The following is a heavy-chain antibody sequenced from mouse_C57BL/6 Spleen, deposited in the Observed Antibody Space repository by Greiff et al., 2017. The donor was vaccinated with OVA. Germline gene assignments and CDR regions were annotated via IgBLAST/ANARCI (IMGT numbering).Heavy chain of an antibody. CDR3: ARGYYGSSLYYFDY. J-gene: IGHJ2*01. Sequence: QVQLQQPGAELVKPGASVKLSCKASGYTFTSYWMQWVKQRPGQGLEWIGEIDPSDSYTTYNQKFKGKATLTVDTSSSTAYMQLSSLTSEDSAVYYCARGYYGSSLYYFDYWGQGTTLTVSA. CDR1: GYTFTSYW. V-gene: IGHV1-50*01. D-gene: IGHD1-1*01. CDR2: IDPSDSYT.